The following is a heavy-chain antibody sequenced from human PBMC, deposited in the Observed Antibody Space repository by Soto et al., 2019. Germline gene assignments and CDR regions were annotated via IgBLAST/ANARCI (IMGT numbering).Heavy chain of an antibody. Sequence: ASVKVSCKASGYTFTSYDINWVRQATGQGLERMGWMNPNSGNTGYAQKFQGRVTMTRNTSISTAYMELSSLRSEDTAVYYCARTRGYDYYYYYVDVRGKGTTVTVSS. CDR2: MNPNSGNT. CDR3: ARTRGYDYYYYYVDV. D-gene: IGHD5-18*01. J-gene: IGHJ6*03. CDR1: GYTFTSYD. V-gene: IGHV1-8*01.